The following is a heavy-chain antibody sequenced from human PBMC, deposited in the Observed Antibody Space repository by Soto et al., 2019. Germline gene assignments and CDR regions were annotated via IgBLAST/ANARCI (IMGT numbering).Heavy chain of an antibody. CDR1: GYSFTSYW. D-gene: IGHD3-22*01. Sequence: GESLKISCKGPGYSFTSYWISWVRQRPGKGLEWMGRIDSSDSYTNYSPSFQGHVTISPDKSISTAYLQWSSLKASATAMYYYETLYYYDISGYCYGYYCYDMHVRGQGTTVTVSS. CDR3: ETLYYYDISGYCYGYYCYDMHV. CDR2: IDSSDSYT. V-gene: IGHV5-10-1*01. J-gene: IGHJ6*02.